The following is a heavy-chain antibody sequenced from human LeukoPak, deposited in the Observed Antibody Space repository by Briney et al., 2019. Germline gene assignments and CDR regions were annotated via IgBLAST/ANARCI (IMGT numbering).Heavy chain of an antibody. D-gene: IGHD3-22*01. J-gene: IGHJ4*02. CDR1: GIXFSSHG. CDR3: ARARNDYDSNGFSFLDY. Sequence: PGTSLRLSCAASGIXFSSHGIHWVRQAPGKGLEWVAVIWYDGSNIYYADSVKGRFTISRDNSKNTLYLRMNSLRAEDTALYYCARARNDYDSNGFSFLDYWGQGILVTVSS. V-gene: IGHV3-33*01. CDR2: IWYDGSNI.